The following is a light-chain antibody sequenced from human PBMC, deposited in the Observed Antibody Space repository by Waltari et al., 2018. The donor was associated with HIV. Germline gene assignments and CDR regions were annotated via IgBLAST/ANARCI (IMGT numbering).Light chain of an antibody. CDR2: EVR. Sequence: SALTQPASVSGSPGQSITISCTGTNSDVGSYDLVSWYQHHPGKAPKLLIYEVRTRPPRVSNRFSGSKSGNAASLTISGLQAEDEADYHCCSYAGSDSVIFGGGTKLTVL. J-gene: IGLJ2*01. CDR3: CSYAGSDSVI. CDR1: NSDVGSYDL. V-gene: IGLV2-23*02.